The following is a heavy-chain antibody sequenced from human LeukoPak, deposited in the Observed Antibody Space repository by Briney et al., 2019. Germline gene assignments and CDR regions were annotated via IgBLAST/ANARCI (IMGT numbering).Heavy chain of an antibody. CDR3: ARETPFSNSNAFDF. J-gene: IGHJ3*01. CDR1: GFTFSSHN. Sequence: GGSLRLSCAASGFTFSSHNMNWVRQAPGKGLEWVSSISRSSSHIYYANSMKGRFTVSRDNAKKSLYLQLNSLGVEDTAMYYCARETPFSNSNAFDFWGQGTMVTVSS. CDR2: ISRSSSHI. D-gene: IGHD1-1*01. V-gene: IGHV3-21*01.